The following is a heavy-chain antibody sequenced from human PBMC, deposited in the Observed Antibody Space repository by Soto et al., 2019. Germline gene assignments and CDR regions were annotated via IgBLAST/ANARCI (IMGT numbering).Heavy chain of an antibody. CDR3: VVTFRYDTFDL. Sequence: EVQLLDSGGGLVQPGGSLRLSCAASGFTFNTYSMTWVRQAPGKGLEWVSTITNSGVSTYYADSVKGRFTISRDKSKNMLQLQMTILTAEDTAVYYCVVTFRYDTFDLWGQGTMVTVSS. CDR1: GFTFNTYS. D-gene: IGHD1-26*01. J-gene: IGHJ3*01. CDR2: ITNSGVST. V-gene: IGHV3-23*01.